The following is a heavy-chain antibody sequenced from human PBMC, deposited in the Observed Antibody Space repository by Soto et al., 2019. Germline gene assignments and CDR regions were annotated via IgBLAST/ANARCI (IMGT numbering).Heavy chain of an antibody. CDR3: ARPHFSSSYYFDY. J-gene: IGHJ4*02. D-gene: IGHD6-13*01. CDR1: GYTFTSYA. CDR2: INAGNGNT. Sequence: QVQLVQSGAEVKKPGASVKVSCKASGYTFTSYAMHWVRQAPGQRLEWMGWINAGNGNTKYPQKFQGRVTITRDTSASTAYMELSSLRSEDTAVYYCARPHFSSSYYFDYWGQGTLVTVSS. V-gene: IGHV1-3*01.